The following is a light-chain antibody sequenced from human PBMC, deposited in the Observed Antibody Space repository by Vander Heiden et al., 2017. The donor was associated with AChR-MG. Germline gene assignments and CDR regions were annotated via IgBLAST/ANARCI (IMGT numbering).Light chain of an antibody. CDR1: NSNIGSPT. CDR2: GNK. CDR3: AAWDDSLNGYV. Sequence: QSVLTQPPSSSGTPGQRVTISRSGSNSNIGSPTATWSQQLPGTSTNLPIYGNKQRPSGVPDRFSGSKSGTSASLAISGLQSEDEADYYCAAWDDSLNGYVFGPGTKVTVL. J-gene: IGLJ1*01. V-gene: IGLV1-44*01.